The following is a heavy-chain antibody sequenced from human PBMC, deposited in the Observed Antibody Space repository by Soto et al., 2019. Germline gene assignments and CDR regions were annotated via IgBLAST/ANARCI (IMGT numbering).Heavy chain of an antibody. D-gene: IGHD3-16*02. CDR2: ISGNSGHA. Sequence: VELLESGGAFIQPGGSLRLSCAASGFPFSNYAMAWVRQASGKGLEWVSGISGNSGHAFYADSVKGRFTSSRDNSRNMLYLQMESLRAEDTATYYCARAPSEYIWGSYLRYFEYWGQGTLVAVSS. CDR3: ARAPSEYIWGSYLRYFEY. V-gene: IGHV3-23*01. CDR1: GFPFSNYA. J-gene: IGHJ4*02.